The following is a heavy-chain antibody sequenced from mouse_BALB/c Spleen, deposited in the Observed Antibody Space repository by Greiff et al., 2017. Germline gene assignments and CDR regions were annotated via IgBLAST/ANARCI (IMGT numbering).Heavy chain of an antibody. D-gene: IGHD1-1*01. V-gene: IGHV1S81*02. Sequence: QVQLQQPGAELVKPGASVKLSCKASGYTFTSYWMHWVKQRPGQGLEWIGEINPSNGRTNYNEKFKSKATLTVDKSSSTAYMQLSSLTSEDSAVYYCARGGIYYYGSSSEDYCDYWGQGTTLTVSS. CDR2: INPSNGRT. CDR1: GYTFTSYW. CDR3: ARGGIYYYGSSSEDYCDY. J-gene: IGHJ2*01.